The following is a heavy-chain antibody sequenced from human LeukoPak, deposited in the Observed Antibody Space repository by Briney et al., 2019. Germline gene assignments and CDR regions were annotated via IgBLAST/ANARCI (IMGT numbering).Heavy chain of an antibody. D-gene: IGHD3-22*01. V-gene: IGHV3-23*01. CDR1: GFTFSSYA. CDR2: ISGSGGST. CDR3: AKDDSGYYYPFGY. Sequence: GGSLRLSCAASGFTFSSYAMSWVRQAPGKGLEWGSAISGSGGSTYYADSVKGRFTLSRDNSKNTLYLQMNSLRAEDTAVYYCAKDDSGYYYPFGYWGQGTLVTVSS. J-gene: IGHJ4*02.